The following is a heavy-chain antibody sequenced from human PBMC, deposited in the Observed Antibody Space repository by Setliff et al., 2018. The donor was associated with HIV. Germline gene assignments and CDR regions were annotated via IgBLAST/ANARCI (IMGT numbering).Heavy chain of an antibody. CDR2: MFHNGST. J-gene: IGHJ6*03. Sequence: PSETLSLTCTVSRYSISSAYNWGWIRQPPGKGLEWIGTMFHNGSTNYNPFLKSRVTMSVDTSKNQFSLKLNSVTAADTAVYYCARLRVVTIFGVAHQAPGYMDVWGKGTTVTVSS. CDR3: ARLRVVTIFGVAHQAPGYMDV. V-gene: IGHV4-38-2*02. CDR1: RYSISSAYN. D-gene: IGHD3-3*01.